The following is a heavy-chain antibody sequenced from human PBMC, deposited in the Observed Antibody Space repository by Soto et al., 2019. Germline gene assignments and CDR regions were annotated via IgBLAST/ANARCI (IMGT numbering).Heavy chain of an antibody. CDR3: ARFDGYGDYVVP. D-gene: IGHD4-17*01. CDR2: IIPIFGTA. J-gene: IGHJ5*02. CDR1: GGTFSSYA. V-gene: IGHV1-69*13. Sequence: GASVKVSCKASGGTFSSYAISWVRQAPGQGLEWMGGIIPIFGTANYAQKFQGRVTITADESTSTAYMELSSLRSEDTAVYYCARFDGYGDYVVPWGQGTLVTVSS.